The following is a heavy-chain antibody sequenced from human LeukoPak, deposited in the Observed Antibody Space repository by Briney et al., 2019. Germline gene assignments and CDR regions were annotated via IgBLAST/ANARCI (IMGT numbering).Heavy chain of an antibody. CDR3: ARDAMVRGAYTVYYYYYMDV. D-gene: IGHD3-10*01. CDR1: GGSISSSSYY. V-gene: IGHV4-39*07. CDR2: IYYSGST. J-gene: IGHJ6*03. Sequence: PSETLSLTCTVSGGSISSSSYYWGWIRQPPGKGLEWIGSIYYSGSTYYNPSLKSRVTISVDTSKNQFSLKLSSVTAADTAVYYCARDAMVRGAYTVYYYYYMDVWGKGTTVTVSS.